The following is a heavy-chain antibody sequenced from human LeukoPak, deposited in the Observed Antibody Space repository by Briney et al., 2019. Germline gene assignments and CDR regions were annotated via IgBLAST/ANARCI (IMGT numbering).Heavy chain of an antibody. CDR2: ISGSGGST. V-gene: IGHV3-23*01. J-gene: IGHJ5*02. CDR3: AKAGSSSWYENWFDP. Sequence: PGGSLRLSCAASGFTFSSYAMSWVRQAPGKGLEWVPAISGSGGSTYYADSVKGRFTISRDNSKNTLYLQMNSLRAEDTAVYYCAKAGSSSWYENWFDPWGQGTLVTVSS. D-gene: IGHD6-13*01. CDR1: GFTFSSYA.